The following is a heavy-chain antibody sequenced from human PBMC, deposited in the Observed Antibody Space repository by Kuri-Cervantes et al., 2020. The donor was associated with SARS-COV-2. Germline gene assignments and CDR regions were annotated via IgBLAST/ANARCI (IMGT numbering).Heavy chain of an antibody. CDR2: ISYDGSNK. CDR1: GFTFSSYG. Sequence: LSLTCAASGFTFSSYGMHWVRQAPGKGLEWVAVISYDGSNKYYADSVKGRFTISRDNSKNTLYLQVNSLRAEDTAVYYCAKSSGTADGGFDPWGQGTLVTVSS. CDR3: AKSSGTADGGFDP. D-gene: IGHD6-19*01. V-gene: IGHV3-30*18. J-gene: IGHJ5*02.